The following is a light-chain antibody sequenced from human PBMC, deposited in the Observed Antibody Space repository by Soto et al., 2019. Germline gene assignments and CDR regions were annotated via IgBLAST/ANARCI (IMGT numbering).Light chain of an antibody. J-gene: IGKJ4*01. CDR1: QSVRSY. Sequence: EIVLTQSPATLSLSPGERATLSCRASQSVRSYLAWYQHKHGQAPMLLIYDASNRATGIPARFSGSGSGTDFTLTISSLEPEDFAVYYCQQRSNWPLTFGRETNVEIK. CDR3: QQRSNWPLT. CDR2: DAS. V-gene: IGKV3-11*01.